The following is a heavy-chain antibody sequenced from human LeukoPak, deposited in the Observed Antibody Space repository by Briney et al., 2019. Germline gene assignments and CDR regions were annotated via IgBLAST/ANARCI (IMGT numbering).Heavy chain of an antibody. V-gene: IGHV1-18*01. Sequence: ASVKVSCKASGYTFTIYGISCVRQAPGQGLEWMGWISAYNGNTNYAQKLQGRVTMTTDTSTSTAYMELRSLRSDDTAVYYCARDGVSSGWEYFDYWGQGTLVTVSS. J-gene: IGHJ4*02. CDR3: ARDGVSSGWEYFDY. CDR2: ISAYNGNT. CDR1: GYTFTIYG. D-gene: IGHD6-19*01.